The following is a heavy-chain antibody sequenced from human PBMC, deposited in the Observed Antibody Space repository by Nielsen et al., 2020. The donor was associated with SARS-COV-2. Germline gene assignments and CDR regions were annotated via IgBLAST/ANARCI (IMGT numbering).Heavy chain of an antibody. J-gene: IGHJ6*02. V-gene: IGHV4-31*03. Sequence: SNTLSPTCTVSGGSISSGGYYWSWIRHHPGKGLEWIGYIYFSGRTCYNPSLKSRVTISVDTSKNQFSLSLRSVTAADTAVYYCARESSGYDHYNYGMDVWGQGTTVTVSS. CDR1: GGSISSGGYY. D-gene: IGHD5-12*01. CDR3: ARESSGYDHYNYGMDV. CDR2: IYFSGRT.